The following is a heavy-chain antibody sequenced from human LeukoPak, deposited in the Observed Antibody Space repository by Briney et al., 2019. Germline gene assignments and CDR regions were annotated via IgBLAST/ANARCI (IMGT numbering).Heavy chain of an antibody. CDR2: TSGGGGNP. D-gene: IGHD3-10*01. V-gene: IGHV3-23*01. J-gene: IGHJ4*02. CDR3: GKETGIILVLGDVDY. CDR1: GFAFSSYA. Sequence: PGGSLRLSCAASGFAFSSYAMSWVRQAPGKGLEWVSVTSGGGGNPYYADSVKGRFTISRDNSKNTVYLHMNSLRAEDTALYYCGKETGIILVLGDVDYWGQGTLVTVSS.